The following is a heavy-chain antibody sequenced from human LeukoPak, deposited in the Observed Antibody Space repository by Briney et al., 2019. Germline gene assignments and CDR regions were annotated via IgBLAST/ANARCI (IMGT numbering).Heavy chain of an antibody. CDR1: GGTFSSYA. V-gene: IGHV1-18*01. CDR3: ARMFYYESSDYTHMDV. D-gene: IGHD3-22*01. J-gene: IGHJ6*03. Sequence: ASVKVSCKASGGTFSSYAISWVRQAPGQGLEWMGWISAYNGNTNYAQKLQGRVTMTTDTSTSTAYMELRSLRFDDTAVYFCARMFYYESSDYTHMDVWGKGTTVTISS. CDR2: ISAYNGNT.